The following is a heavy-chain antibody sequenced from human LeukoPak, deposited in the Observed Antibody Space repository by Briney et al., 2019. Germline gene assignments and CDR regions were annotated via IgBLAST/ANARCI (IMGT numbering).Heavy chain of an antibody. D-gene: IGHD6-19*01. CDR1: GGSISSSSYY. CDR3: ARDRGSGPSGWDYYYMDV. V-gene: IGHV4-39*07. J-gene: IGHJ6*03. CDR2: IYYSGST. Sequence: KSSETLSLTCTVSGGSISSSSYYWGWIRQPPGKGLEWIGSIYYSGSTYYNPSLKSRVTISVDTSKNQFSLKLSSVTAADTAVYYCARDRGSGPSGWDYYYMDVWGKGTTVTVSS.